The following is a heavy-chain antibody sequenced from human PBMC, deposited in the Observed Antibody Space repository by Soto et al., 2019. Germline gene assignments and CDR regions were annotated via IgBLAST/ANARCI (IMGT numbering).Heavy chain of an antibody. CDR3: AKDRRADWESYYYYAMDV. CDR1: GGTFSSFT. J-gene: IGHJ6*02. D-gene: IGHD1-26*01. V-gene: IGHV1-69*01. CDR2: IIPIYGTA. Sequence: QVHLVQSGAEVKKPGSSVKVSCKASGGTFSSFTISWVRQAPGQGLEWMGWIIPIYGTANYAQKFQGRVTIPADAATRTAYMELSSLRSEDTAVYYCAKDRRADWESYYYYAMDVWGHGTTVTVSS.